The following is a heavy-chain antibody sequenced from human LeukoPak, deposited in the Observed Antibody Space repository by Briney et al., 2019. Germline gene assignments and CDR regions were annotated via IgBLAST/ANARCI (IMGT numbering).Heavy chain of an antibody. CDR1: GFTFANYN. CDR3: ARDPDGPYCSGGSCYGY. J-gene: IGHJ4*02. V-gene: IGHV3-48*01. Sequence: GGSLRLSCAASGFTFANYNFNWVRQAPGKGLEWVSYISSTSSTIYYADSMKGRFTISRDNAKNSLYLQMNSLRAEDTAVYYCARDPDGPYCSGGSCYGYWGQGTLVTVSS. D-gene: IGHD2-15*01. CDR2: ISSTSSTI.